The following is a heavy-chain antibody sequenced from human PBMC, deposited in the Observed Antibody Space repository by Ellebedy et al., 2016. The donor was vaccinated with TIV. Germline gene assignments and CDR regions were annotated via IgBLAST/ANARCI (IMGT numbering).Heavy chain of an antibody. CDR2: FYHSGSS. Sequence: MPSETLSLTCAISGGSISSTVWWTSVRQPPGKGLEWIGEFYHSGSSNHNPSLESRVTMSLDKSKNLFSLNLTSVTAADTAVYYCASCNTGSCGCVYWGQGTLVTVSS. CDR1: GGSISSTVW. V-gene: IGHV4/OR15-8*01. CDR3: ASCNTGSCGCVY. D-gene: IGHD1-26*01. J-gene: IGHJ4*02.